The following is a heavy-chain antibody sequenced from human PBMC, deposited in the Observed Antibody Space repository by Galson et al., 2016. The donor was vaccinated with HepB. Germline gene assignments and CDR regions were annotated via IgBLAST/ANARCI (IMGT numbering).Heavy chain of an antibody. V-gene: IGHV3-23*01. CDR3: AKGPRPFIHYYYYMDA. Sequence: SLRLSCAGSGFTFSXXXMSXXXQAXXXGLXXVSXXXANXGXTXXXDSXXGRFTVXRDNSKNMLXLQMXSLRAEDTAVYYCAKGPRPFIHYYYYMDAWGKGTTXTVSS. CDR1: GFTFSXXX. CDR2: XXANXGXT. J-gene: IGHJ6*03.